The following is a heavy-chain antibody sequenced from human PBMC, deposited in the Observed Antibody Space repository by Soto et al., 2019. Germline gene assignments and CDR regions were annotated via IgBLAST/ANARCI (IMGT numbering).Heavy chain of an antibody. V-gene: IGHV1-69*01. CDR3: ARRGYEYSSSSRYYYYGMDV. Sequence: QVQLVQSGAEVKKPGSSVKVSCKASGGTFSSCAISWVRQAPGQGLEWMGGIIPIFGTANYAQKFQGRVTITADESTSTAYMELSSLRSEDTAVYYCARRGYEYSSSSRYYYYGMDVWGQGTTVTVSS. J-gene: IGHJ6*02. CDR2: IIPIFGTA. CDR1: GGTFSSCA. D-gene: IGHD6-6*01.